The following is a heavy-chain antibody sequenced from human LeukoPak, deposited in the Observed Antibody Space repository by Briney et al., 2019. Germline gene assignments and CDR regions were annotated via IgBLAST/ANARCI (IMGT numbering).Heavy chain of an antibody. CDR1: GYSFTSYW. Sequence: GASLKISCKGSGYSFTSYWISWVRQMPGKGLEWMGKIDPSDSYTNYSPSFQGHVTISADKSISTAYLQWSSLKASDTAMYYCARACSSTSCKGAYYYGMDVWGQGTTVTVSS. V-gene: IGHV5-10-1*01. J-gene: IGHJ6*02. CDR2: IDPSDSYT. D-gene: IGHD2-2*01. CDR3: ARACSSTSCKGAYYYGMDV.